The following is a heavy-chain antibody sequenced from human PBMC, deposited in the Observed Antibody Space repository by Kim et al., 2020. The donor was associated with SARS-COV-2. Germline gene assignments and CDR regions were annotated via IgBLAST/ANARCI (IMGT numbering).Heavy chain of an antibody. CDR1: GYNFTTYW. Sequence: GESLKISCRGSGYNFTTYWINWVRQMPGKGLEWLGRIDPTDSYTNYSPPFQGHVTISADKSITTAYLQWSSLKASDTAIYYCARHVTGSGFGDYFDFWGQGTLVTVSS. CDR3: ARHVTGSGFGDYFDF. V-gene: IGHV5-10-1*01. J-gene: IGHJ4*02. D-gene: IGHD3-9*01. CDR2: IDPTDSYT.